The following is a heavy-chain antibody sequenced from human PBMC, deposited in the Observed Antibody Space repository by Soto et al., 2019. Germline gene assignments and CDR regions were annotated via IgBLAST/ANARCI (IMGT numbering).Heavy chain of an antibody. CDR2: LSSDGSDE. CDR3: AKRDDYGDYRTFDS. Sequence: PGGSLRLSCITLRIPLSYYDMHWVRQAPGKGLEWVAVLSSDGSDEYYADSVKGRFTISRDNSKKTLYLQMNSLRAEDTFVYYCAKRDDYGDYRTFDSWGQGTLVTVSS. V-gene: IGHV3-30*18. CDR1: RIPLSYYD. D-gene: IGHD4-17*01. J-gene: IGHJ4*02.